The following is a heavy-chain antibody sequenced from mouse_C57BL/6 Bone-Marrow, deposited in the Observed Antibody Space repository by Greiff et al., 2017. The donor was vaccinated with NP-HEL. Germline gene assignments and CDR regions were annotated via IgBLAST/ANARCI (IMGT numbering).Heavy chain of an antibody. V-gene: IGHV14-4*01. D-gene: IGHD1-1*02. CDR2: IDPENGDT. J-gene: IGHJ3*01. CDR3: TTEGFYGRPWFAY. Sequence: DVKLVESGAELVRPGASVKLSCTASGFNIKDDYMHWVKQRPEQGLEWIGWIDPENGDTEYASKFQGKATITADTSSNTAYLQLSSLTSEDTAVYYCTTEGFYGRPWFAYWGQGTLVTVSA. CDR1: GFNIKDDY.